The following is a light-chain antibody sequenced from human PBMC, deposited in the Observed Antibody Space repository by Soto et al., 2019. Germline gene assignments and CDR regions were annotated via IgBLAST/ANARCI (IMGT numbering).Light chain of an antibody. CDR1: QTVLSDSNNKNS. CDR3: QQFYSTPKT. CDR2: WAS. J-gene: IGKJ1*01. V-gene: IGKV4-1*01. Sequence: DIVMTQSPDSLAVSLGERATINCKSSQTVLSDSNNKNSLSWYQQKPGQPPKVLIYWASTRASGVTDRFSGGGSGTNSTLTISSLQAEDVATYYCQQFYSTPKTFGQGTKVEIK.